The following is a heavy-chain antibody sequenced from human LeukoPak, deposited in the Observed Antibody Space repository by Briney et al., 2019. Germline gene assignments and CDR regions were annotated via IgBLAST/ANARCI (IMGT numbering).Heavy chain of an antibody. J-gene: IGHJ3*02. CDR1: GFTFSTYS. CDR2: ISASSSTI. CDR3: ARSYGAFDI. V-gene: IGHV3-48*02. Sequence: PGGSLRLSCAASGFTFSTYSMSWVRQAPGKGLEWVSYISASSSTIHYADSVKGRFTISRDSAKNSLYLQMNSLRDDDTAVYYCARSYGAFDIWGQGTMVTVSS. D-gene: IGHD3-10*01.